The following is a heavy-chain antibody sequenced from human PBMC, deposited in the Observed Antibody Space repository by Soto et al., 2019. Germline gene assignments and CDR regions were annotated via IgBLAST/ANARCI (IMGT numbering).Heavy chain of an antibody. CDR2: ISYDGSNK. Sequence: QVQLVESGGGVVQPGRSLRLSCAASGFTFSSYAMHWVRQAPGKGLEWVAVISYDGSNKYYAESVKGRFTISRDNSKNTLYLQMNGLRAEDTAVYNCAREVIINPYYYYGMDVWGQGTTVTVSS. V-gene: IGHV3-30-3*01. CDR3: AREVIINPYYYYGMDV. J-gene: IGHJ6*02. D-gene: IGHD3-9*01. CDR1: GFTFSSYA.